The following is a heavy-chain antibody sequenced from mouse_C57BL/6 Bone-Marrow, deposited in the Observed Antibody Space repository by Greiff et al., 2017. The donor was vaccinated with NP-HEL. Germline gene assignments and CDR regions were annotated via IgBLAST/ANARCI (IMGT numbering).Heavy chain of an antibody. Sequence: EVKLMESEGGLVQPGSSMKLSCTASGFTFSDYYMAWVRQVPEKGLEWVANINYDGSSTYYLDSLKSRFIISRDNAKNILYLQMSSLKSEDTATYYCARGYYYGSDFDYWGQGTTLTVSS. CDR1: GFTFSDYY. J-gene: IGHJ2*01. CDR2: INYDGSST. D-gene: IGHD1-1*01. CDR3: ARGYYYGSDFDY. V-gene: IGHV5-16*01.